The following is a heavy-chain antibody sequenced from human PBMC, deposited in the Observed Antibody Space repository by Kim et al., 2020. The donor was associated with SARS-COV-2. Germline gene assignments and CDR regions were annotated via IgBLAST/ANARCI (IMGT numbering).Heavy chain of an antibody. J-gene: IGHJ4*02. CDR3: TTDVGWLQLGRGQPGIDY. D-gene: IGHD5-12*01. CDR2: IKSKTDGGTT. V-gene: IGHV3-15*01. CDR1: GFTFSNAW. Sequence: GGSLRLSCAASGFTFSNAWMSWVRQAPGKGLEWVGRIKSKTDGGTTDYAAPVKGRFTISRDDSKNTLYLQMNSLKTEDTAVYYCTTDVGWLQLGRGQPGIDYWGQGTLVTVSS.